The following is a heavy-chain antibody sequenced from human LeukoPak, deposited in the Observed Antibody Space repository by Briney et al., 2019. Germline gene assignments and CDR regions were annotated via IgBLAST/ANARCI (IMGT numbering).Heavy chain of an antibody. CDR2: INHSGST. CDR3: ARDKIWRGFGFFDY. D-gene: IGHD3-16*01. CDR1: GGSFSGYY. J-gene: IGHJ4*02. Sequence: PSETLSLTCAVYGGSFSGYYWSWIRQPPGKGLEWIGEINHSGSTNYNPSLKSRVAISVDTSKNQFSLKLSSVTAADTAVYYCARDKIWRGFGFFDYWGQGTLVTVSS. V-gene: IGHV4-34*01.